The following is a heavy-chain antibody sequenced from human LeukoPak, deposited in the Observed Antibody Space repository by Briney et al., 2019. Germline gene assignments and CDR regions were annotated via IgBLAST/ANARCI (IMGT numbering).Heavy chain of an antibody. J-gene: IGHJ4*02. D-gene: IGHD3-22*01. CDR3: ARDPYSYDSSGYYRALDY. Sequence: ASVKVSCKASGYTFTRYGISWVRQSPGQGLEWLGWISAYNGNTKYAQKLQDRVTMTTDTSTNTAYMELRSLRSDDTAVYYCARDPYSYDSSGYYRALDYWGQGTLVTVSS. V-gene: IGHV1-18*01. CDR1: GYTFTRYG. CDR2: ISAYNGNT.